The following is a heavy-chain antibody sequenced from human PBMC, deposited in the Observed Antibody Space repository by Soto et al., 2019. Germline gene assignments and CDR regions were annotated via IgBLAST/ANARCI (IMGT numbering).Heavy chain of an antibody. CDR3: ARVPTTHYYYYGMDV. CDR1: GGSVSSGSYY. J-gene: IGHJ6*02. D-gene: IGHD1-1*01. V-gene: IGHV4-61*01. Sequence: QVQLQESGPGLVKPSETLSLTCTVSGGSVSSGSYYWSWIRQPPGKGLEWIGYIYYSGSTNYNPSLTSRVTISVDTSTNQFSLKLRSVTAADTAVYYCARVPTTHYYYYGMDVWGQGTTVTVSS. CDR2: IYYSGST.